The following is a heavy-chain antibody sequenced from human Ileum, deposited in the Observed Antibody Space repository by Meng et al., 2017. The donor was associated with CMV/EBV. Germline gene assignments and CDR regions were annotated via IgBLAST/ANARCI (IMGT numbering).Heavy chain of an antibody. CDR2: VYSTGNR. Sequence: GLSFGSPGIGVGWFRRPPGKALEWLAIVYSTGNRRYKPSLKHRLIITEDTSRNEVVLRMTNMDPVDTATYYCVHGFYYGSGSTFHYWGQGTLVTVSS. CDR1: GLSFGSPGIG. V-gene: IGHV2-5*01. CDR3: VHGFYYGSGSTFHY. D-gene: IGHD3-10*01. J-gene: IGHJ4*02.